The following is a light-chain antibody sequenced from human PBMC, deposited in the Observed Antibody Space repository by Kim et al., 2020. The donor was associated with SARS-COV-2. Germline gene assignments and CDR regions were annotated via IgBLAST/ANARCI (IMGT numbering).Light chain of an antibody. J-gene: IGLJ3*02. CDR1: SSNIGSNY. V-gene: IGLV1-47*01. CDR3: AAWDDSLSGPWA. Sequence: ELTQPPSASGTPGQRVTISCSGSSSNIGSNYVYWYQQLPGTAPKLLIYRNNQRPSGVPDRFSGSKSGTSASLAISGLRSEDEADYYCAAWDDSLSGPWACGGGTQLTVL. CDR2: RNN.